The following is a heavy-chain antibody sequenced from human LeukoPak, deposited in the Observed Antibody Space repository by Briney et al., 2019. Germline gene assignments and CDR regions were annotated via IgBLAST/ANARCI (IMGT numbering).Heavy chain of an antibody. D-gene: IGHD4-17*01. Sequence: SETLSLTCTVSGGSISSYYWSWIRQPPGKGLEWVGFIYYSGSNNYNPSLKSRVTISLETSKNQFSLRLSSGTAAETPAYYCARVSHDGDYFGWGQGTLVSASS. CDR2: IYYSGSN. J-gene: IGHJ4*02. V-gene: IGHV4-59*01. CDR3: ARVSHDGDYFG. CDR1: GGSISSYY.